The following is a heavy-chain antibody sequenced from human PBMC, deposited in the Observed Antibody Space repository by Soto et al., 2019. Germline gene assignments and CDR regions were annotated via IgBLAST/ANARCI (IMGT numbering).Heavy chain of an antibody. Sequence: QVQLQQWGAGLLKPSETLSLTCAVYGGSFSGYYWSWIRQPPGKGLEWIGEINHSGSTNYNPSLKRRVTISVDTSKNQFALKLSSVTAADTAVYYCARGRSSSTPRYWFDPWGQGTLVTVSS. CDR3: ARGRSSSTPRYWFDP. CDR1: GGSFSGYY. CDR2: INHSGST. J-gene: IGHJ5*02. V-gene: IGHV4-34*01. D-gene: IGHD6-13*01.